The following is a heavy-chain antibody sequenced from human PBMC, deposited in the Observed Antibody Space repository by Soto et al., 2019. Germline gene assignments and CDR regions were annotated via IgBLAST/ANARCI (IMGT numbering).Heavy chain of an antibody. V-gene: IGHV3-33*01. CDR2: IWSDGSKK. J-gene: IGHJ4*02. CDR3: VSGSPSHTVY. Sequence: QVPLVESGGGIVQPGRSLRLSCVASGFAFSTHGMHWVRQAPGKGLEWVAVIWSDGSKKYYADFVEGRFTISRDNSKNTLSLQMNSLRVEDTAVYYCVSGSPSHTVYWGQGTLVTVSS. CDR1: GFAFSTHG.